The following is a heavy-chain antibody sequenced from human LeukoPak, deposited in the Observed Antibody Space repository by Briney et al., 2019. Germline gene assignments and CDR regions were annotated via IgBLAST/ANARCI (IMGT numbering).Heavy chain of an antibody. Sequence: GGSLRLSCAASGFTFSSYAMHWVRQAPGKGLELVAVISYDGSNKYYADSVKGRFTISRDNSKNTLYLQMNSLRAEDTAVYYCAREYYYDSSGYYLDAFDIWGQGTMVTVSS. CDR3: AREYYYDSSGYYLDAFDI. CDR2: ISYDGSNK. V-gene: IGHV3-30-3*01. J-gene: IGHJ3*02. D-gene: IGHD3-22*01. CDR1: GFTFSSYA.